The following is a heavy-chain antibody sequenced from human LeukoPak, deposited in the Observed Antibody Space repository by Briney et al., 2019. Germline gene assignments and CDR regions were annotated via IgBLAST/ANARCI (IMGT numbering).Heavy chain of an antibody. CDR3: ARVDYVDEGWGY. CDR2: IRQDGGAK. Sequence: GGSLRLSCAASGFTFDNYWMSWVRQAPGKGLEWVANIRQDGGAKNYMASVKGRFTISRDNAKNSLYLQLNGLRAEDTALYYCARVDYVDEGWGYWGQGTLVTVSS. J-gene: IGHJ4*02. V-gene: IGHV3-7*01. CDR1: GFTFDNYW. D-gene: IGHD3-16*01.